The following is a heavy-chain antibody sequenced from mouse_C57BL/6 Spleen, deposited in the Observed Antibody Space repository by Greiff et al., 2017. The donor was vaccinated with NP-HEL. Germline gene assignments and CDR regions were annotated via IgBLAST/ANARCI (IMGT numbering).Heavy chain of an antibody. CDR3: ARSPYYYGSSFYWYFDV. Sequence: QVQLQQSGPELVKPGASVKISCKASGYAFSSSWMNWVKQRPGKGLEWIGRIYPGDGDTNYNGKFKGKATLTADKSSSTAYMQLSSLTSEDSAVYFCARSPYYYGSSFYWYFDVWGTGTTVTVSS. CDR2: IYPGDGDT. J-gene: IGHJ1*03. D-gene: IGHD1-1*01. CDR1: GYAFSSSW. V-gene: IGHV1-82*01.